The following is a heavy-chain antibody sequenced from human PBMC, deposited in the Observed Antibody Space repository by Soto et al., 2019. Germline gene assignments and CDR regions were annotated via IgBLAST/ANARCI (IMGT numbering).Heavy chain of an antibody. Sequence: QVQLVQSGAEVKKPGSSVKVSCKASGGTFSSYAISWVRQAPGQGLEWMGGIIPIFGTANYAQKFQGRVTITADESTSTAYRGLGRLRSEDTAVYYCARGGGDGYNSNVFDYWGQGTLVTVSS. CDR3: ARGGGDGYNSNVFDY. D-gene: IGHD5-12*01. CDR1: GGTFSSYA. V-gene: IGHV1-69*01. CDR2: IIPIFGTA. J-gene: IGHJ4*02.